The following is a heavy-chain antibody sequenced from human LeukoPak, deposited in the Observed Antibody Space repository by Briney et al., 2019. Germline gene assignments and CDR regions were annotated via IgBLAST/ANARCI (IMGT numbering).Heavy chain of an antibody. CDR1: GFTFSTYG. CDR3: ARYCSGGTCYVGLI. CDR2: IRSDGSSE. V-gene: IGHV3-33*08. J-gene: IGHJ4*02. D-gene: IGHD2-15*01. Sequence: GRSLRLSCAVSGFTFSTYGTHWVRQAPGKGLEWVAVIRSDGSSEYYADSVKGRFIIPRDNSKNTLYLQMNSLRAEDTAVYYCARYCSGGTCYVGLIWGQGTLVTVSS.